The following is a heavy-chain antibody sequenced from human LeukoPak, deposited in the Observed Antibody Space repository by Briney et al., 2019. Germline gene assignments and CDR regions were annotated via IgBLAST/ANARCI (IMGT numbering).Heavy chain of an antibody. CDR3: ARDGYCTNGVCYVYYYMDV. D-gene: IGHD2-8*01. CDR1: GGTFSSYA. Sequence: ASVKVSCKASGGTFSSYAISWARQAPGQGLEWMGGIIPIFGTANYAQKFQGRVTITADKSTSTAYMELSSLRSEDTAVYYCARDGYCTNGVCYVYYYMDVWGKGTTVTVSS. CDR2: IIPIFGTA. V-gene: IGHV1-69*06. J-gene: IGHJ6*03.